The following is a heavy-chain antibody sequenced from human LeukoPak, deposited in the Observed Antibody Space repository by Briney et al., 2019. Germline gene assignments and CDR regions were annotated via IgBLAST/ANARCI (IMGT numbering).Heavy chain of an antibody. D-gene: IGHD5-12*01. J-gene: IGHJ4*02. CDR3: ARVEYSGWNLEY. CDR2: INQGGSVR. CDR1: GFTFRSYW. V-gene: IGHV3-7*01. Sequence: PGGSLRLSCAASGFTFRSYWMSWVRQAPGKGLERVANINQGGSVRYYMDSVKGRFTISRDDAKNSLYVQMNSLRDEDTAVYYCARVEYSGWNLEYWGQGTLVTVSS.